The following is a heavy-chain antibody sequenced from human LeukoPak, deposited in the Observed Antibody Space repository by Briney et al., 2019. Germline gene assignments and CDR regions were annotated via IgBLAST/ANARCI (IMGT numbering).Heavy chain of an antibody. CDR3: ARHPMTAANKFYYYYGMDV. D-gene: IGHD2-8*01. CDR1: GGTFSSYA. V-gene: IGHV1-69*06. CDR2: IIPIFGTA. Sequence: ASVKVSCKASGGTFSSYAISWVRQAPGQGLEWMGGIIPIFGTANYAQKFQGRVTITADKSTSTAYMELSSLRPEDTAVYYCARHPMTAANKFYYYYGMDVWGKGTTVTVSS. J-gene: IGHJ6*04.